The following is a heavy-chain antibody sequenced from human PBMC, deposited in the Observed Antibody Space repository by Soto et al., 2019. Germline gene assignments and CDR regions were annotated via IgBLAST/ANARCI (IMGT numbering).Heavy chain of an antibody. V-gene: IGHV3-21*06. J-gene: IGHJ4*02. D-gene: IGHD1-20*01. CDR2: IGRTRKYI. Sequence: GVSLRLSCAASGFPFDDYSMNWVRQAPGKGLEWVSYIGRTRKYIAYVDSVKGRFTISRDGAKNSVFLQMNSLRDEDTAVYYCARDHNWSFDDWGQGTLVTVSS. CDR3: ARDHNWSFDD. CDR1: GFPFDDYS.